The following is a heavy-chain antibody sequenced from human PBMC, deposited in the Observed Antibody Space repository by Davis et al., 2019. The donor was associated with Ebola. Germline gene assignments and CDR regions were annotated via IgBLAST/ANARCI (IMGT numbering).Heavy chain of an antibody. J-gene: IGHJ5*02. CDR3: ARGGAIVVVVAATRPRGWFDP. Sequence: PSETLSLTCTVSGGSISSSCYYWGWIRQPPGKGLEWIGSIYYSESTYYNPSLKSRVTISVDTSKNQFSLKLSSVTAADTAVYYCARGGAIVVVVAATRPRGWFDPWGQGTLVTVSS. CDR1: GGSISSSCYY. V-gene: IGHV4-39*07. CDR2: IYYSEST. D-gene: IGHD2-15*01.